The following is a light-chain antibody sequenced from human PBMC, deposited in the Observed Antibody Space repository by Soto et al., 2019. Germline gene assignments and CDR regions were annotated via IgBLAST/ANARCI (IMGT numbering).Light chain of an antibody. CDR2: GVN. J-gene: IGLJ2*01. CDR3: AAWDDSLGGAVI. Sequence: QPVLTQPPSASGTPGQSVTISCSGSTSNIGTHDVTWYQQFPGAAPKLLIYGVNQRPSGVPDRFFGSTSGTSASLAISGLQSEDEADYYCAAWDDSLGGAVIFGGGTKVTVL. CDR1: TSNIGTHD. V-gene: IGLV1-44*01.